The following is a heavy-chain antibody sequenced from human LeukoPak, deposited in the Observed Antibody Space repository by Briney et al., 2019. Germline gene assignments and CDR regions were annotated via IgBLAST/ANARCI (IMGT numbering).Heavy chain of an antibody. CDR2: ISGTGGIT. D-gene: IGHD6-13*01. V-gene: IGHV3-23*01. CDR1: GFTFSSYA. Sequence: GGSLRLSCAGSGFTFSSYAMSWVRQAPGKGLEWVSGISGTGGITYYADSVKGRFTISRDNSKNTMYLQMNSLRAEDTALYYCAKDDRSSSPNLDAFDVWGQGTMVTVSS. CDR3: AKDDRSSSPNLDAFDV. J-gene: IGHJ3*01.